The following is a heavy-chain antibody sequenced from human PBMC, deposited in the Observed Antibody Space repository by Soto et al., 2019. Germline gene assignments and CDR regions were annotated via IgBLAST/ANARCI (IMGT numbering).Heavy chain of an antibody. CDR1: GVSISSSNW. D-gene: IGHD6-13*01. J-gene: IGHJ1*01. Sequence: QVQLQESGPGLVKPSGTLSLTCAVSGVSISSSNWWSWVRQPPGKGLEWIGESYHSGTTNYNPSLRSRVXXSXDXXKHQFSLRLSSVTAADTAVYHCARSGSRNARYFQQWGQGTLVTVSS. V-gene: IGHV4-4*02. CDR2: SYHSGTT. CDR3: ARSGSRNARYFQQ.